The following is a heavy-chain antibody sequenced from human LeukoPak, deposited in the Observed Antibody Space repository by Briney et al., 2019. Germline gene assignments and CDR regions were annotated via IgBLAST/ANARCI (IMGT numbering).Heavy chain of an antibody. J-gene: IGHJ4*02. Sequence: NPSQTLSLTCTVSGGSISSGSYYWSWIRQPAGKGLEWIGRIYTSGSTNYNPSLKSRVTISVDTSKNQFSLKLSSVTAADTAVYYCATGEYYFDYWGQGTLVTVSS. CDR1: GGSISSGSYY. CDR2: IYTSGST. CDR3: ATGEYYFDY. V-gene: IGHV4-61*02.